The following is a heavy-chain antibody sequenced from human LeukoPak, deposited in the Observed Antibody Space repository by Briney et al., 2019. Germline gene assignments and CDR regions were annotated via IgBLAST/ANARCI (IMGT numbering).Heavy chain of an antibody. CDR1: GFTFSSYN. CDR2: ISSSDSYI. J-gene: IGHJ3*02. CDR3: AKDYVLSLQFRTDAFDI. Sequence: GGSLRLSCAASGFTFSSYNMNWVRQAPGKGLEWVSSISSSDSYIYYADSVKGRFTISRDNAKNSLFLQMNSLRAEDTAVYYCAKDYVLSLQFRTDAFDIWGQGTMVTVSS. V-gene: IGHV3-21*01. D-gene: IGHD5-24*01.